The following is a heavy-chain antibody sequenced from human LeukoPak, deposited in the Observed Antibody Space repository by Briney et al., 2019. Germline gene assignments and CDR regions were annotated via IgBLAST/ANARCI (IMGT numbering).Heavy chain of an antibody. CDR2: IKRKTDDGTT. CDR1: GVTPSSYA. Sequence: RGSLRLSSALSGVTPSSYAMNWVRPAPQKVVELVSLIKRKTDDGTTDYAAPEKGRFTISRDDSKNTLYLQMSSLKTEDTAVYYCTTQSGAWNFDYWGQGTLVTVSS. CDR3: TTQSGAWNFDY. V-gene: IGHV3-15*01. D-gene: IGHD1-1*01. J-gene: IGHJ4*02.